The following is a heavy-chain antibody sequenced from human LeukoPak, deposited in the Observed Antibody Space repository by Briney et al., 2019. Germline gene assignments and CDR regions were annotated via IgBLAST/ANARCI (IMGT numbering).Heavy chain of an antibody. D-gene: IGHD2-2*01. CDR2: IWYDGSNK. CDR3: ARDRCSSTSCYQDY. V-gene: IGHV3-33*01. CDR1: GFTFSNYG. Sequence: GGSLRLSCAASGFTFSNYGMHWARQAPGKGLEWVAVIWYDGSNKYYADSVKGRFTISRDNSKNTLYLQMNSLRAEDTAVYYCARDRCSSTSCYQDYWGQGTLVTVSS. J-gene: IGHJ4*02.